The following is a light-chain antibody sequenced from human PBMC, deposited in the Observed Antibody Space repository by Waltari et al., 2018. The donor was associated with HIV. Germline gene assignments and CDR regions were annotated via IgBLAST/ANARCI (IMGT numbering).Light chain of an antibody. J-gene: IGLJ3*02. V-gene: IGLV3-21*02. Sequence: SSVLTQPPSVSVAPGQTARITCGGNNIGSKGVQWYQKKPGQAPVLVVYDDTDRPSGIPERFSGSNSGNTATLTISRVEVGDEADYYCQVWDTSGDPWVFGGGTKLTVL. CDR1: NIGSKG. CDR2: DDT. CDR3: QVWDTSGDPWV.